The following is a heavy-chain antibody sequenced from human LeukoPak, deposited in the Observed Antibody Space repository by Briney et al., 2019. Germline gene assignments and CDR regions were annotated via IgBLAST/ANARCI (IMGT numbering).Heavy chain of an antibody. CDR3: ASSTEWEPIRDY. J-gene: IGHJ4*02. CDR1: GFTVSSNY. Sequence: GGSLRLSCAASGFTVSSNYMSWVRQAPGKGLERVSVIYRDGTTYYADSVKGRFTISRDNSKNTVYLQMNSLRAEDTAVFYCASSTEWEPIRDYWGPGTLVTVSS. CDR2: IYRDGTT. D-gene: IGHD1-26*01. V-gene: IGHV3-53*01.